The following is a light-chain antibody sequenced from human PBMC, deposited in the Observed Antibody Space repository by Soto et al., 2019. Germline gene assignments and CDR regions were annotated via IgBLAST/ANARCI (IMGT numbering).Light chain of an antibody. CDR2: DVS. Sequence: QSALTQPASVFGSPVHSITISCTGTISDVGVYNYVSWYQQHPGKAPKLMIYDVSNRPSGVSNRFSGSKSGNTASLTISGLKAEDEDDYYCSSYTSSSTLLYVFGTGTKLTVL. J-gene: IGLJ1*01. V-gene: IGLV2-14*01. CDR3: SSYTSSSTLLYV. CDR1: ISDVGVYNY.